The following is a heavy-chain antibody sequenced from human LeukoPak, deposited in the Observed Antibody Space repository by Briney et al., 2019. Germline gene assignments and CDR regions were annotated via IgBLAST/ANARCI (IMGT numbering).Heavy chain of an antibody. D-gene: IGHD3-10*01. CDR1: GFTFSSYA. CDR2: ISGSGGST. J-gene: IGHJ4*02. Sequence: PGGSLRLSCAASGFTFSSYAMSWVRQAPGKGLEWVSAISGSGGSTYYADSVKGRFTISRDNSKNTLYLQMNSLRAEDTAVYYCPPPRDGVYYFDYWGQGTLVTVSS. V-gene: IGHV3-23*01. CDR3: PPPRDGVYYFDY.